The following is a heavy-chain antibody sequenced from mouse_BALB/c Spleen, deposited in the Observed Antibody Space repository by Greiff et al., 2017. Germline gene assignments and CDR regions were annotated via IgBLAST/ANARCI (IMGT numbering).Heavy chain of an antibody. Sequence: EVQLQQSGPELVKPGASVKISCKASGYSFTGYYMHWVKQSHVKSLEWIGRINPYNGATSYNQNFKDKASLTVDKSSSTAYMELHSLTSEDSAVYYCARGGNYGFDYWGQGTTLTVSS. CDR3: ARGGNYGFDY. V-gene: IGHV1-31*01. D-gene: IGHD2-1*01. CDR2: INPYNGAT. CDR1: GYSFTGYY. J-gene: IGHJ2*01.